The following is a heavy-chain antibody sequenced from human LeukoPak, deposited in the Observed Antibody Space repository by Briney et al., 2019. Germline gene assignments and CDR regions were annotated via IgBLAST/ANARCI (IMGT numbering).Heavy chain of an antibody. J-gene: IGHJ3*02. CDR1: GYSFTSYW. D-gene: IGHD3-10*01. Sequence: GESLKISCKGSGYSFTSYWIGWVRQMPRKGLEWMGIIYPGDSDTRYSPSFQGQVTISADKSISTAYLQWSSLKASDTAMYYCARQGSYYYGSGSYVSAFDIWGQGTMVTVSS. CDR3: ARQGSYYYGSGSYVSAFDI. CDR2: IYPGDSDT. V-gene: IGHV5-51*01.